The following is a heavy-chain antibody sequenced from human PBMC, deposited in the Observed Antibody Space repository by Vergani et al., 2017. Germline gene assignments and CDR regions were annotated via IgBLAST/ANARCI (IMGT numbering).Heavy chain of an antibody. Sequence: EVQLVESGGGLVQSGRSLRLSCAASGFIFDDFAMHWVRQVPGKCLEWVSGISWNRGSIGYADSVKGRFTNSRDNAKNTLFLQMNSLRTEDMSLYYSARGSSGCYYKGFDYWGQGTLVSVSA. CDR2: ISWNRGSI. D-gene: IGHD3-10*01. CDR1: GFIFDDFA. V-gene: IGHV3-9*03. CDR3: ARGSSGCYYKGFDY. J-gene: IGHJ4*02.